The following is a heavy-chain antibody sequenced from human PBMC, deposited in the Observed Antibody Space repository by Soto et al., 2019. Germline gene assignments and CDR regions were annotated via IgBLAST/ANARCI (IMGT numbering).Heavy chain of an antibody. CDR1: GGSIGSSSYY. CDR2: SHYSGDT. V-gene: IGHV4-39*01. Sequence: SETLSLTCTVSGGSIGSSSYYWGWIRQPPGKGLEWTGSSHYSGDTYYNPSLNSRVSISVDTSKNQISLKLTSVTTADAAVYYCSNFRGNKSGNYWRQFYYRGQG. D-gene: IGHD3-10*01. J-gene: IGHJ4*02. CDR3: SNFRGNKSGNYWRQFYY.